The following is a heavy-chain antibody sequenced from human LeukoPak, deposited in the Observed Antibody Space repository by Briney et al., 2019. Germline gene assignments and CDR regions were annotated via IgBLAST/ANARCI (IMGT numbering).Heavy chain of an antibody. Sequence: SETLSLTCTVSGGSISSSSYYWGWIRQPPGKGLEWIGSIYYSGSTYYNPSLKSRVTISVDTSKNQFSLKLSSVTVADTAVYYCARQRDSTFDYWGQGTLVTVSS. D-gene: IGHD5-24*01. J-gene: IGHJ4*02. CDR2: IYYSGST. V-gene: IGHV4-39*01. CDR3: ARQRDSTFDY. CDR1: GGSISSSSYY.